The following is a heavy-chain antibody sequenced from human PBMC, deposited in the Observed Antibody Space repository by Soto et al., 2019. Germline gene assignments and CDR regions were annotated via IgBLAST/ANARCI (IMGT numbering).Heavy chain of an antibody. J-gene: IGHJ4*02. CDR1: GFDFSSHW. CDR3: ASLKMAIGY. Sequence: GGSLRLSCVDSGFDFSSHWMHWVRQVPGKGLEWVAVISYDGSNKYYADSVKGRFTISRDNSKNTLYLQMNSLRAEDTAVYYCASLKMAIGYWGQGTLVTVSS. V-gene: IGHV3-30-3*01. CDR2: ISYDGSNK.